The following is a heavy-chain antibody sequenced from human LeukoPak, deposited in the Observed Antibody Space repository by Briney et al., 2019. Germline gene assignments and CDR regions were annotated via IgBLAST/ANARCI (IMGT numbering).Heavy chain of an antibody. CDR1: GFTFTSSA. V-gene: IGHV1-58*02. CDR3: AAYYDSSGYYYVGAFDI. CDR2: IVVGSGNT. D-gene: IGHD3-22*01. J-gene: IGHJ3*02. Sequence: SVKVSCKVSGFTFTSSAMQWVRQARGQRLEWIGWIVVGSGNTNYAQKFQERVTITRDMSTSTAYMELSSLRSEDTAVYYCAAYYDSSGYYYVGAFDIWGQGTMVTVSS.